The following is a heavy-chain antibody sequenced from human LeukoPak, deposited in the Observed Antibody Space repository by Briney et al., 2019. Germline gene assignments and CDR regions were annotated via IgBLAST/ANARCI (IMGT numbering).Heavy chain of an antibody. D-gene: IGHD2-2*01. CDR1: GGSFSGYY. CDR3: ARETGYCSSTSCSKYFDY. Sequence: SETLSLTCAVYGGSFSGYYWSWIRQHPGKGLEWIGYIYYSGSTYYNPSLKSRVTISVDTSKNQFSLKLSSVTAADTAVYYCARETGYCSSTSCSKYFDYWGQGTLVTVSS. J-gene: IGHJ4*02. CDR2: IYYSGST. V-gene: IGHV4-31*11.